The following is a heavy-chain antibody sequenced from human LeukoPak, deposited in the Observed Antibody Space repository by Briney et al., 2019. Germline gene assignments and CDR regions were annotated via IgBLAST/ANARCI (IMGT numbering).Heavy chain of an antibody. Sequence: GGSLRLSCAASGFTFSSYSMNWVRQAPGKGLEWVSSISSSSSYIYYADSVKGRFTISRDIAKNSLYLQMNSLRAEDTAVYYCARDRPQQWLVRGQRGYYYYMDVWGKGTTVTISS. CDR2: ISSSSSYI. J-gene: IGHJ6*03. D-gene: IGHD6-19*01. CDR1: GFTFSSYS. CDR3: ARDRPQQWLVRGQRGYYYYMDV. V-gene: IGHV3-21*01.